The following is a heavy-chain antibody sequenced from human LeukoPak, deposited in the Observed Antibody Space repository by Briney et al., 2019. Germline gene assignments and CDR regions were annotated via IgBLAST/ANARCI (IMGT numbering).Heavy chain of an antibody. J-gene: IGHJ5*02. CDR2: INHSGST. V-gene: IGHV4-34*01. Sequence: SETLSLTCAVHGGSFSGYYWRWIRQPPGKGLEWIGEINHSGSTNYNPSLKSRVTISVDTSKNQFSLKLSSVTAADTAVYYCARHPSGFRLLWFGFWFDPWGQGTLVTVSS. CDR1: GGSFSGYY. D-gene: IGHD3-10*01. CDR3: ARHPSGFRLLWFGFWFDP.